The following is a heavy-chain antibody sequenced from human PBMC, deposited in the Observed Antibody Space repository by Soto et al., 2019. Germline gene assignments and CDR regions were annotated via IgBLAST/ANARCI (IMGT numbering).Heavy chain of an antibody. J-gene: IGHJ6*02. Sequence: PGESLKISCKGSGYSFTSYWISWVRQMPGKGLEWMGRIDPSDSYTNYSPSFQGHVTISADKSISTAYLQWSSLKASDTAMYYCARHQWDLNPCDVMDVRAQGTTVTVS. CDR2: IDPSDSYT. V-gene: IGHV5-10-1*01. CDR1: GYSFTSYW. D-gene: IGHD1-26*01. CDR3: ARHQWDLNPCDVMDV.